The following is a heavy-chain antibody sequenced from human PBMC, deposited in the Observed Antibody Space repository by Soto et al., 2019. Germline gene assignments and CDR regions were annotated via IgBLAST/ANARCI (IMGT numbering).Heavy chain of an antibody. J-gene: IGHJ4*02. Sequence: SETLSFTCTVSGGSIRRDDCYWSWIRPPPGRGLEWSAYIYYNGATYFNPSLKSRVTMSLDTSKNQFSLKLSSVTAAHTAVYYCPRTHYRDNSACPQWGQGTLVTVSS. CDR1: GGSIRRDDCY. CDR3: PRTHYRDNSACPQ. V-gene: IGHV4-30-4*01. D-gene: IGHD1-26*01. CDR2: IYYNGAT.